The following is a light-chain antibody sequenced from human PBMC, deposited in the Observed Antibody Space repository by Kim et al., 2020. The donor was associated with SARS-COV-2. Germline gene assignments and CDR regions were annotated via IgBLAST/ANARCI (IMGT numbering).Light chain of an antibody. J-gene: IGKJ4*01. Sequence: DIVLTQSPATLSVSPGERATLSCRASQTIARYIVWYQQKPGQAPRLLMNDASDRATGIAARFSGSGSGTDFTLTISSLETEDSAVDYCQQRAKWPLTFGGGTKVDIK. CDR1: QTIARY. CDR2: DAS. V-gene: IGKV3-11*01. CDR3: QQRAKWPLT.